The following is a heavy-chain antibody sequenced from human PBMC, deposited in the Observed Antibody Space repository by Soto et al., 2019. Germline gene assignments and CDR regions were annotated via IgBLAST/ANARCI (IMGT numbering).Heavy chain of an antibody. V-gene: IGHV4-59*01. J-gene: IGHJ4*02. CDR3: ARYNSYAIDY. Sequence: SETLSLTCTVSGTSISSYYWSWIRQPPGKGLERIANIHYSGTTNYNPSLASRVTLSVDTSKNQFSLKMTSVTAADRAMYFCARYNSYAIDYWGRGTLVTVSS. D-gene: IGHD2-8*01. CDR2: IHYSGTT. CDR1: GTSISSYY.